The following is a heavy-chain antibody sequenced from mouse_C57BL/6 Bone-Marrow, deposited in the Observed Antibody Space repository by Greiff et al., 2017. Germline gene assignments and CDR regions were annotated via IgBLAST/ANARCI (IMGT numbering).Heavy chain of an antibody. Sequence: QVHVKQSGAELVRPGASVTLSCKASGYTFTDYEMHWVKQTPLHGLEWIGAIEPETGGTAYNQKFKGKAILTADKSSSTAYMELRSLTSEDSAVYYCTRGPRFAYWGQGTLVTVSA. CDR2: IEPETGGT. CDR1: GYTFTDYE. J-gene: IGHJ3*01. CDR3: TRGPRFAY. V-gene: IGHV1-15*01.